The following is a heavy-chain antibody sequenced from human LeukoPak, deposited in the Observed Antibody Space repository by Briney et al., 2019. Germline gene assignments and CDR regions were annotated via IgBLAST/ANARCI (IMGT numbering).Heavy chain of an antibody. CDR3: APEDQGAFDI. Sequence: GGSLRLSCAASGFTFSSYWMSWVRQAPGKGLEWVANMKQDGSEKNYVDSVRGRFTISRDNAKNSLYLQMNSLRAEDTAVYYCAPEDQGAFDIWGQGTMVTVSS. CDR2: MKQDGSEK. J-gene: IGHJ3*02. CDR1: GFTFSSYW. V-gene: IGHV3-7*01. D-gene: IGHD2-2*01.